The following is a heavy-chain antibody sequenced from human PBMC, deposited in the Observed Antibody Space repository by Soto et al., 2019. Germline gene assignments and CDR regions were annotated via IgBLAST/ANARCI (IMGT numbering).Heavy chain of an antibody. CDR3: AHSWVGDWNYGVFDY. V-gene: IGHV2-5*02. CDR1: GFSLSNRGVG. J-gene: IGHJ4*02. D-gene: IGHD1-7*01. Sequence: SGPTLVNPTQTLTLPCTFSGFSLSNRGVGVGWIRQPPGKALEWLALIYWDDDKRYSPPLKSRLTITRDTSKNQVVLTMTNMDPVDTATYYCAHSWVGDWNYGVFDYWGQGTLVTVSS. CDR2: IYWDDDK.